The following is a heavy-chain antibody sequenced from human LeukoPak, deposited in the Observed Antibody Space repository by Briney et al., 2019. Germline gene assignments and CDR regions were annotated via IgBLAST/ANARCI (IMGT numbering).Heavy chain of an antibody. CDR1: GFTFSSYA. V-gene: IGHV3-23*01. Sequence: PAGSLRLSCAASGFTFSSYAMSWVRQPAGKGLEWVSAISCNGGTTYYPDSVKGRFSISRDNSKNTLFLQLSNLTSEDTAVYYCGMALPGTAPVEWGQGTLVTVSS. D-gene: IGHD1-7*01. CDR3: GMALPGTAPVE. CDR2: ISCNGGTT. J-gene: IGHJ4*02.